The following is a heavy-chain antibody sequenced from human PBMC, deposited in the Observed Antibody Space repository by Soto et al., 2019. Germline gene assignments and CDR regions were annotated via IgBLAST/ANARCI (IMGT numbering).Heavy chain of an antibody. CDR3: ARGRPRGYSYGSSDY. D-gene: IGHD5-18*01. CDR1: GGSFSGYY. V-gene: IGHV4-34*01. CDR2: INHSGST. Sequence: SATLSLTCAVYGGSFSGYYWSWIRQPPGKGLEWIGEINHSGSTNYNPSLKSRVTISVDTSKNQFSLKLSSVTAADTAVYYCARGRPRGYSYGSSDYWGQGTLVTVSS. J-gene: IGHJ4*02.